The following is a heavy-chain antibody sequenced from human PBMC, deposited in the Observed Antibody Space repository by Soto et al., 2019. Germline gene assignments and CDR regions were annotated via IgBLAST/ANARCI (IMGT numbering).Heavy chain of an antibody. CDR2: ISSSSSYI. Sequence: PGGSLRLSCAASGFTFSSYSMNWVRQAPGKGLEWVSSISSSSSYIYYADSVKGRFTISRDNAKNSLYLQMNSLRAEDTAVYYCARDTYYYGSGSYEYGMDVWGQGTTVTVSS. CDR3: ARDTYYYGSGSYEYGMDV. J-gene: IGHJ6*02. CDR1: GFTFSSYS. D-gene: IGHD3-10*01. V-gene: IGHV3-21*01.